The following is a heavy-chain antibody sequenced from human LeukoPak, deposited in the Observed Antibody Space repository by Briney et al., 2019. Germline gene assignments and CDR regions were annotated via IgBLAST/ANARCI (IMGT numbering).Heavy chain of an antibody. Sequence: SETLSLTCTVSGGSISSYNWSWIRQPPGKGLEWIGYIYYTGSTNYNPSLKSRVTISVDTSKNQFSLKLSSVTAADTAVYYCARVSSSEGDQYSYYMDVWGKGTTVTISS. J-gene: IGHJ6*03. CDR2: IYYTGST. V-gene: IGHV4-59*01. CDR3: ARVSSSEGDQYSYYMDV. D-gene: IGHD2-2*01. CDR1: GGSISSYN.